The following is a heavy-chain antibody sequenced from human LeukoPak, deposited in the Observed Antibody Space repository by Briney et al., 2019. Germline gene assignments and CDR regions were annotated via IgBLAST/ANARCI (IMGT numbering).Heavy chain of an antibody. J-gene: IGHJ4*02. Sequence: SETLSLTCTVSGGSISSGGYYWSWIRQPPGKGLEWIGYIYYSGSTYYNPSLKSRLTISLDTSKNQFSVKLSSVTAADTAVYYCARTDSSGYYGEYWGQGTLVTVSS. V-gene: IGHV4-30-4*01. CDR1: GGSISSGGYY. CDR2: IYYSGST. CDR3: ARTDSSGYYGEY. D-gene: IGHD3-22*01.